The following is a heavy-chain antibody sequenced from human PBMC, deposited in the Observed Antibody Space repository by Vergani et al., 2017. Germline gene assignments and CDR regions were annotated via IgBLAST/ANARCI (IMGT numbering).Heavy chain of an antibody. D-gene: IGHD2-15*01. Sequence: QVQLVQSGAEVKKPGASVKVSCKASGYTFTGYYMHWVRQAPGQGLEWMGIINPSGGSTSYAQKFQGRVTMTRDTSTSTVYMELSSLRSEDTAVYYCARAGYCSGGSCYEYYYYGMDVWGQGTTVTVSS. CDR1: GYTFTGYY. J-gene: IGHJ6*02. CDR3: ARAGYCSGGSCYEYYYYGMDV. CDR2: INPSGGST. V-gene: IGHV1-46*03.